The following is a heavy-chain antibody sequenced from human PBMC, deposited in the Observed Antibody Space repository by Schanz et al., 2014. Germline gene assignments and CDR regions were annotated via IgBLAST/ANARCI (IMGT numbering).Heavy chain of an antibody. Sequence: QVQLQASGPGLVKPSETLSLTCTVSGGSMSGYHWIWIRQPPGRGLEWIGHIYYSGGTHYNPSLESRVTISIDMSKIQFSLTLSTVIAADTAIYFCARGAAAGIYNWFDPWGQGTQVIVSS. CDR3: ARGAAAGIYNWFDP. D-gene: IGHD6-13*01. J-gene: IGHJ5*02. V-gene: IGHV4-59*01. CDR2: IYYSGGT. CDR1: GGSMSGYH.